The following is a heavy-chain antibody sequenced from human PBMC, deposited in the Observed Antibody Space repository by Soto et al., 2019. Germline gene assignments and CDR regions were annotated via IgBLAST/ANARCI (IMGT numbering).Heavy chain of an antibody. CDR1: GGSISSGDYY. CDR2: IYYSGST. CDR3: ARGGESYGSGSPSLNYYGMDV. V-gene: IGHV4-30-4*01. Sequence: SETLSLTCTVSGGSISSGDYYWSWIRQPPGKGLEWIGYIYYSGSTYYNPSLKSRVTISVDTSKNQFSLKLSSVTAADTAVYYCARGGESYGSGSPSLNYYGMDVWGQGTTVTVS. J-gene: IGHJ6*02. D-gene: IGHD3-10*01.